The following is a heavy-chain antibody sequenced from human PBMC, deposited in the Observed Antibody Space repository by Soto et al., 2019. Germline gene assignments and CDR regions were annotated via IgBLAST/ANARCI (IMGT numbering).Heavy chain of an antibody. D-gene: IGHD5-12*01. CDR2: ISYDGSNK. J-gene: IGHJ6*02. CDR1: GFTFSSYG. V-gene: IGHV3-30*18. CDR3: AKVPGVATGYYYYYYGMDV. Sequence: PGGSLRLSCAASGFTFSSYGMHWVRKAPGKGLEWVAVISYDGSNKYYADSVKGRFTISRDNSKNTLYLQMNSMRAEDTAVYSCAKVPGVATGYYYYYYGMDVWGQGTTVTFSS.